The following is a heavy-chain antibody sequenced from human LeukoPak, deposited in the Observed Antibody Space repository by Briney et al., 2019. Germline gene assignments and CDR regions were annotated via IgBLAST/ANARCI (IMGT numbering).Heavy chain of an antibody. CDR1: GFTFSSYD. CDR2: IRGSGGST. V-gene: IGHV3-23*01. J-gene: IGHJ4*02. Sequence: PGGSLRLSCAASGFTFSSYDMSWVRQAPGKGLEWVSGIRGSGGSTSYADSVKGRFTISRDNSKNTLDLQMNSLRADDTAVYYCAKHNGNRGSYPFDYWGQGTLVTVSS. CDR3: AKHNGNRGSYPFDY. D-gene: IGHD1-14*01.